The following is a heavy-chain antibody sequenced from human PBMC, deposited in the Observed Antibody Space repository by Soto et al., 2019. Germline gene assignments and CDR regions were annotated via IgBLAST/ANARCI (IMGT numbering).Heavy chain of an antibody. J-gene: IGHJ4*02. CDR2: INHSGST. D-gene: IGHD6-6*01. Sequence: QVQLQQWGAGLLKPSETLSLTCAVSGGSFSGYYWSWIRQPPGKGLEWIGEINHSGSTNYNPSLKSRVTISVDTSKNQFSLKLSSVTAADTAVYYCARGRGAALWGQGTLVTVSS. CDR1: GGSFSGYY. V-gene: IGHV4-34*01. CDR3: ARGRGAAL.